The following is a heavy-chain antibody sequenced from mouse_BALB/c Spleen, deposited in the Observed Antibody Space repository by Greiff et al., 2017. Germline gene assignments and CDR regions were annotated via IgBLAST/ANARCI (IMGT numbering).Heavy chain of an antibody. Sequence: QVQLQQSGAELAKPGASVKMSCKASGYTFTSYWMHWVKQRPGQGLEWIGYINPSTGYTEYNQKFKDKATLTADKSSSTAYMQLSSLTSEDSAVYYCARDGSSFFDYWGQGTTLTVSS. CDR3: ARDGSSFFDY. J-gene: IGHJ2*01. CDR1: GYTFTSYW. CDR2: INPSTGYT. V-gene: IGHV1-7*01. D-gene: IGHD1-1*01.